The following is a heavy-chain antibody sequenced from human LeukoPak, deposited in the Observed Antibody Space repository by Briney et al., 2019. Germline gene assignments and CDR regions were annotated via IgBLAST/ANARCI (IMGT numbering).Heavy chain of an antibody. J-gene: IGHJ6*02. Sequence: SETLSLTCTVSGGSISSYYWSWIRQPPGKGLEWIGYIYYSGSTNYNPSLKSRVTISVDTSKNQFSLKLSSVTAADTAVYYCARGGIVVVPAARYYYYYYGMDVWGQGTTVTVSS. CDR3: ARGGIVVVPAARYYYYYYGMDV. D-gene: IGHD2-2*01. CDR1: GGSISSYY. V-gene: IGHV4-59*12. CDR2: IYYSGST.